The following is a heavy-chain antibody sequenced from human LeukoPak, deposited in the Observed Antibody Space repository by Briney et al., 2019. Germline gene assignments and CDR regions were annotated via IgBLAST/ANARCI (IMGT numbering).Heavy chain of an antibody. CDR2: IRSSGSTI. Sequence: AGGSLRLSCAASGFTFSSYEMNWVRQAPGKGLEWVSYIRSSGSTIYYADSVKGLFTISRDNAKNSLYLQMNSLRAEDTAVYYCARGILRYYDSRAVWFDPWGQGTLVTVSS. J-gene: IGHJ5*02. D-gene: IGHD3-22*01. CDR1: GFTFSSYE. CDR3: ARGILRYYDSRAVWFDP. V-gene: IGHV3-48*03.